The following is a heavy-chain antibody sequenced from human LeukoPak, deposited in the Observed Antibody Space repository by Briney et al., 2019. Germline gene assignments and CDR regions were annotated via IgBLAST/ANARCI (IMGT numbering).Heavy chain of an antibody. CDR2: IKQDGSEK. Sequence: GGSLRLSCAASGFTFSSYWMTWVRQAPGKGLEWVANIKQDGSEKYYVDSVKGRFTISRDNAKNSLYLQMNSLRAEDTAVYYCASPLRYSGSYPYYWGQGTLVTVSS. D-gene: IGHD1-26*01. J-gene: IGHJ4*02. CDR3: ASPLRYSGSYPYY. CDR1: GFTFSSYW. V-gene: IGHV3-7*01.